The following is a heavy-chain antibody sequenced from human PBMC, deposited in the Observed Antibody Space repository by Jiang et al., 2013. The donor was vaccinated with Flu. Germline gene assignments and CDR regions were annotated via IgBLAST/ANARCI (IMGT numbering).Heavy chain of an antibody. V-gene: IGHV4-59*01. CDR1: GGSISSYY. Sequence: GLVKPSETLSLTCTVSGGSISSYYWSWIRQPPGKGLEWIGYIYYSGSTNYNPSLKSRVTISVDTSKNQFSLKLSSVTAADTAVYYCARAGRWLQFSAFDIWGQGTMVTVSS. CDR3: ARAGRWLQFSAFDI. J-gene: IGHJ3*02. D-gene: IGHD5-24*01. CDR2: IYYSGST.